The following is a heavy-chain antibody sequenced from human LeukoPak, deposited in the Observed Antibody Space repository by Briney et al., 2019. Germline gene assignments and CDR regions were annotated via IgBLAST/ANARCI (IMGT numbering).Heavy chain of an antibody. V-gene: IGHV4-4*02. D-gene: IGHD3-10*01. CDR2: IYHRGIT. Sequence: SETLSLTCAVSGVSISTTNWCSWVRQPPGKGLEWIGEIYHRGITNYNPSLKSRVTISLDTSRNQFSLKLNSVTAADTAVYYCAKSNGYGLVDIWGQGTMVTVSS. CDR3: AKSNGYGLVDI. CDR1: GVSISTTNW. J-gene: IGHJ3*02.